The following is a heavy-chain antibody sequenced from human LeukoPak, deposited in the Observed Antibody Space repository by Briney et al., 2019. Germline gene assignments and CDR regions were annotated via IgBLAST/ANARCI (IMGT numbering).Heavy chain of an antibody. CDR1: GFTFSSYA. CDR2: ISSSGGST. CDR3: AKDPYGYNSYYFDY. D-gene: IGHD5-24*01. J-gene: IGHJ4*02. Sequence: AGGSLRLSCAASGFTFSSYAMSWVRQAPGKGLEWVSAISSSGGSTYYADSVKGRFTISRDNSKNTLCLQMNSLRVEDTAVYYCAKDPYGYNSYYFDYWGQGTLGTVSS. V-gene: IGHV3-23*01.